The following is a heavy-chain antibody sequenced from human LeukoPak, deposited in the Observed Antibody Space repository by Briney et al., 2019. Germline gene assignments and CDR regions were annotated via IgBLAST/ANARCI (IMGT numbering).Heavy chain of an antibody. CDR3: ATERWLQMTD. J-gene: IGHJ4*02. CDR2: ISSDGRNR. V-gene: IGHV3-33*08. CDR1: GLTFDTYD. Sequence: GGSLRLSCVASGLTFDTYDMHWVRQVPGKGLEWVARISSDGRNRHYADSAKGRFTISRDNSKTTLNLQVNKVILEDTALYYCATERWLQMTDWGQGTLVTVSP. D-gene: IGHD5-24*01.